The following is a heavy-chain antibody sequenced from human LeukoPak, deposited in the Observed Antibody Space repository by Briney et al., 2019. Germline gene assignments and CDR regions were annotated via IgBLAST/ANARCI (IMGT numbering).Heavy chain of an antibody. J-gene: IGHJ4*02. V-gene: IGHV1-2*02. CDR3: AREEQHQRGRHFEY. D-gene: IGHD6-13*01. CDR1: VYTFIDYY. Sequence: ASVTVSYKPSVYTFIDYYIHWVRQGPGQGREGMGWINPNSGTNYAQNVQGRGTMNSNTSTRKADMEQSRLRSDETAVYYCAREEQHQRGRHFEYWGQGTLVTVSS. CDR2: INPNSGT.